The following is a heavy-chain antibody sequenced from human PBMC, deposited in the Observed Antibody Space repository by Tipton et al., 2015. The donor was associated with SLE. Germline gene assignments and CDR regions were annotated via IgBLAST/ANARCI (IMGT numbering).Heavy chain of an antibody. V-gene: IGHV3-30-3*01. Sequence: SLRLSCAASGFTFSSYAMHWVRQAPGKGLEWVAVISYDGSNKYYADSVKGRFTISRDNSKNTLYLQMNSLRAEDTAVYYCARERLGQWLAFDYWGQGTLVTVSS. J-gene: IGHJ4*02. CDR3: ARERLGQWLAFDY. CDR2: ISYDGSNK. D-gene: IGHD6-19*01. CDR1: GFTFSSYA.